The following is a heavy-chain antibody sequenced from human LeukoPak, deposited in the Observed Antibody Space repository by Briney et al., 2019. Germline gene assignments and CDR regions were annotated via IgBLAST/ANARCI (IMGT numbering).Heavy chain of an antibody. CDR3: ARDLEQQMVLGRFDS. V-gene: IGHV3-11*01. D-gene: IGHD6-13*01. Sequence: PGGSLRLSCAASGFTFSDYYMNWIRQAPGKGLEWISYISGSGNTIYQADSVKGRFTISRDNAKNSLFLQMNSLRADDTAVYYCARDLEQQMVLGRFDSWGQGTLVIVSS. CDR2: ISGSGNTI. CDR1: GFTFSDYY. J-gene: IGHJ5*01.